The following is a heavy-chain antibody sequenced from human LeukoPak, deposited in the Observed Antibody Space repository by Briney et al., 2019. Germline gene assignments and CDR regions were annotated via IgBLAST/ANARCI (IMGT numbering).Heavy chain of an antibody. CDR2: ISAYNGNT. Sequence: ASVKVSCKASGYIFTSYGISWVRQAPGQGLEWMGWISAYNGNTNYAQKLQGRVTMTTDTSTSTAYMELRSLRSDDTAVYYCARDTAMAPNWYFDLWGRGTLVTVSS. V-gene: IGHV1-18*01. CDR1: GYIFTSYG. J-gene: IGHJ2*01. CDR3: ARDTAMAPNWYFDL. D-gene: IGHD5-18*01.